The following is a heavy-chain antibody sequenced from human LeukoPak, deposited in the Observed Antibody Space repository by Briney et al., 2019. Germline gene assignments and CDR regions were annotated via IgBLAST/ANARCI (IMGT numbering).Heavy chain of an antibody. CDR2: ISSSSSYI. Sequence: GGSLRLSCAASGFIFSSYSVNWVRQAPGKGLEWVSSISSSSSYIYYADPVKGRFTISRDNAKSSLYLQMNSLRAEDTAVYYCARDLGGWYFDYWGQGTLVTVSS. CDR1: GFIFSSYS. J-gene: IGHJ4*02. V-gene: IGHV3-21*01. CDR3: ARDLGGWYFDY. D-gene: IGHD2-15*01.